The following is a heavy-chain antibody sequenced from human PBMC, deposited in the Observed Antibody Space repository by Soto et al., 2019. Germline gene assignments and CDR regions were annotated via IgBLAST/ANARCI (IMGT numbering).Heavy chain of an antibody. D-gene: IGHD3-9*01. V-gene: IGHV3-23*01. CDR2: ISGSGGST. CDR3: AKSYDISAYYYYYMDV. CDR1: GFTFSSYA. Sequence: GGSLRLSCAASGFTFSSYAMSWVRQAPGKGLEWVSAISGSGGSTYYANSVKGRLTISRDNSKNTQYLQMNSLRAEDTAVYYCAKSYDISAYYYYYMDVWGKGTTVTVSS. J-gene: IGHJ6*03.